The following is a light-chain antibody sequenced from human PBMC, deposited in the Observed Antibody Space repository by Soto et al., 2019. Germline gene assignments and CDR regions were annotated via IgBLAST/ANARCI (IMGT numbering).Light chain of an antibody. CDR2: EVS. Sequence: QSALTQPASVSGSPGQSITISCTGTSSDVGGYNYVPWYQQHPGKAPKLMIYEVSNRPSGVSNRLSGSKSGNTASLTISGLQAEDEADYYCSSYTSSSTVVFGGGTQLTVL. V-gene: IGLV2-14*01. J-gene: IGLJ2*01. CDR1: SSDVGGYNY. CDR3: SSYTSSSTVV.